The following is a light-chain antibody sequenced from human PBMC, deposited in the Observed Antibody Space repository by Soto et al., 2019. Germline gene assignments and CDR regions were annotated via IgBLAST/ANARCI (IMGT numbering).Light chain of an antibody. J-gene: IGKJ1*01. V-gene: IGKV1-12*01. CDR2: AAS. CDR3: LQDINYPWT. CDR1: QVISNW. Sequence: DIPMTQHPASVSASVGDRVTITCRASQVISNWLVWYQQKPGKAPKLLIYAASSLQSGVPPRFSGSGSGTDFTLAISSLQPEDSATYYCLQDINYPWTFGQGTKVDIK.